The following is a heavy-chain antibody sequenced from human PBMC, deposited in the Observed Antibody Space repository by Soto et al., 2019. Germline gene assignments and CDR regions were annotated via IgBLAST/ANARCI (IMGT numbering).Heavy chain of an antibody. CDR1: GYTFTSYY. D-gene: IGHD1-26*01. CDR3: ARDRRVGAISHYFDY. J-gene: IGHJ4*02. CDR2: INPSGGST. V-gene: IGHV1-46*01. Sequence: GASVKVSCKASGYTFTSYYMHWVRQAPGQGLEWMGIINPSGGSTSYAQKFQGRVTMTRDTSTSTVYMELSSLRSEDTAVYYCARDRRVGAISHYFDYWGQGTLVTVSS.